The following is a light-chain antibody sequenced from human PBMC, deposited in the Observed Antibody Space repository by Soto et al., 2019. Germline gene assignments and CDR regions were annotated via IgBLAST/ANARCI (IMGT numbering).Light chain of an antibody. CDR1: QSLVHVDGKTY. CDR2: EIS. V-gene: IGKV2-24*01. Sequence: DIVMTQTPLSSPVTLGQPASISCRASQSLVHVDGKTYWSWRQQIPGQPPRLLIYEISKRFSGVPDRFSGSGAGTDFTLRISRVEAEDVAVYYCIQPTTFPLSFGGGTRVEIK. J-gene: IGKJ4*01. CDR3: IQPTTFPLS.